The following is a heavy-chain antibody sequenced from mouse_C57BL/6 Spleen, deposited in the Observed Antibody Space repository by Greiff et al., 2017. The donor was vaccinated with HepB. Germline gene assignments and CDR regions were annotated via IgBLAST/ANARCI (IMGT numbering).Heavy chain of an antibody. V-gene: IGHV1-82*01. CDR1: GYAFSSSW. CDR2: IYPGDGDT. CDR3: ARGDYYGSRGYFDY. J-gene: IGHJ2*01. Sequence: VKLLESGPELVKPGASVKISCKASGYAFSSSWMNWVKQRPGKGLEWIGRIYPGDGDTNYNGKFKGKATLTADKSSSKAYMQLSSLTSEDSAVYFCARGDYYGSRGYFDYWGQGTTLTVSS. D-gene: IGHD1-1*01.